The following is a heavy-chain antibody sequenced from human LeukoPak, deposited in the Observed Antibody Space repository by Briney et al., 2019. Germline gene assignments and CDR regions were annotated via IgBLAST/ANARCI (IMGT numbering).Heavy chain of an antibody. CDR1: GYRFTSYW. D-gene: IGHD1-26*01. CDR2: IYPGDSDT. CDR3: ALPYTGSPPRHFDY. Sequence: GESLKISCQGSGYRFTSYWIGWVRQMPGKGLEWVGIIYPGDSDTRYSPSFQGQVTISVDKSISTAYLQWSSLKASDTAMYYRALPYTGSPPRHFDYWGQGTLVTVSS. J-gene: IGHJ4*02. V-gene: IGHV5-51*01.